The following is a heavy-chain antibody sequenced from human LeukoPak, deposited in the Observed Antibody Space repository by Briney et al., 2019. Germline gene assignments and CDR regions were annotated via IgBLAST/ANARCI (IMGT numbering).Heavy chain of an antibody. D-gene: IGHD6-6*01. CDR2: SDPNSGGT. CDR1: GYTFTGYY. V-gene: IGHV1-2*02. J-gene: IGHJ4*02. CDR3: ARGVEYSNSPGNY. Sequence: GASVKVSCKASGYTFTGYYMHLVRPAPGQGLEWMGWSDPNSGGTNDAQKFQGRVTMTRDTSISTAYMELSRLRSDDTAVYYCARGVEYSNSPGNYWGQGTLVTVSS.